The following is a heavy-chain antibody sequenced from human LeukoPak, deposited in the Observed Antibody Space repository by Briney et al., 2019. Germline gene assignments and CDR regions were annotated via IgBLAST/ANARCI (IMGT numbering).Heavy chain of an antibody. CDR3: ARDGSPMTTVTTLDGSEDNWFDP. V-gene: IGHV3-74*01. CDR2: INSDGSST. J-gene: IGHJ5*02. D-gene: IGHD4-17*01. Sequence: PGGSLRPSCAASGFTFSSYWMHWVRQAPGKGLVWVSRINSDGSSTSYADSVKGRFTISRDNAKNTLYLQMNSLRAEDTAVYYCARDGSPMTTVTTLDGSEDNWFDPWGQGTLVTASS. CDR1: GFTFSSYW.